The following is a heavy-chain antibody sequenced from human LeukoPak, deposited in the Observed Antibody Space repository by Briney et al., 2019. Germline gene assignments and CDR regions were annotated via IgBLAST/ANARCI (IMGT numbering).Heavy chain of an antibody. CDR3: AKDQRWYDMLTGGAFDI. CDR2: ISGSGGST. Sequence: GGSLRLSCAASGFTFSSYAMSWVRQAPGKGLEWVSGISGSGGSTYYADSVKGRFTISRDNSKNTLYLQMNSLSAEDTAVYYCAKDQRWYDMLTGGAFDIWGQGTMVTVSS. CDR1: GFTFSSYA. V-gene: IGHV3-23*01. J-gene: IGHJ3*02. D-gene: IGHD3-9*01.